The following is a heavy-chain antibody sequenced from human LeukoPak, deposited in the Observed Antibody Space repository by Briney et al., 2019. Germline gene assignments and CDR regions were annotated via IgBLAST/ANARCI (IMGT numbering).Heavy chain of an antibody. D-gene: IGHD3-9*01. CDR2: ISGYNGNT. CDR1: GHTFTAYT. Sequence: ASVKVSCKASGHTFTAYTISWVRQAPGQGLEWMGWISGYNGNTNYAQKVQGRVTMTTDTSTSTAYMELRSLRSDDTAVYYCARSPARGYDILTGYNDYWGQGTLVTVSS. V-gene: IGHV1-18*01. J-gene: IGHJ4*02. CDR3: ARSPARGYDILTGYNDY.